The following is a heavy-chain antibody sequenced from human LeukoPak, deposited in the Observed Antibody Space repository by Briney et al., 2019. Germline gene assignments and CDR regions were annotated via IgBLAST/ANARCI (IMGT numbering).Heavy chain of an antibody. J-gene: IGHJ4*02. V-gene: IGHV1-8*03. CDR3: ARELTLTMAGSRSGLWGKVAPTTTRREYYFDY. CDR2: MNPNSGNT. CDR1: GYTFTSYD. Sequence: ASVKVSCKASGYTFTSYDINWVRQATGQGLEWMGWMNPNSGNTGYAQKFQGRVTITRNTSISTAYMELSSLRSEDTAVYYCARELTLTMAGSRSGLWGKVAPTTTRREYYFDYWGQGILVAVSS. D-gene: IGHD6-19*01.